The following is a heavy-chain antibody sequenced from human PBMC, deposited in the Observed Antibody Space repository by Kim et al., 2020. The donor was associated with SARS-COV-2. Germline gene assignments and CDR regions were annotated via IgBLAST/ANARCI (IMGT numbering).Heavy chain of an antibody. Sequence: SETLSLTCTVSGGSISSGDYYWSWIRQHPGKGLEWIGYIYYSGSTYYNPSLKSRVTISVDTSKNQFSLKLSSVTAADTAVYYCARVRKPYGSGSYPPDYWGQGTLVTVSS. D-gene: IGHD3-10*01. CDR1: GGSISSGDYY. CDR3: ARVRKPYGSGSYPPDY. J-gene: IGHJ4*02. CDR2: IYYSGST. V-gene: IGHV4-31*03.